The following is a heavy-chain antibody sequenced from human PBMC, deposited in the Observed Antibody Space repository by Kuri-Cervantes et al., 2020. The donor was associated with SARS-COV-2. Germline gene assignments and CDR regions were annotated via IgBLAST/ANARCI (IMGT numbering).Heavy chain of an antibody. CDR1: GFTFSSYA. CDR3: ARGAHDYYYYGMDV. Sequence: GESLKISCAASGFTFSSYAMHWVRQAPGKGLEWVAVISYDGSNKYYADSVKGRFTISRDNAKNSLYLQMNSLRAEDTAVYYCARGAHDYYYYGMDVWGQGTTVTVSS. J-gene: IGHJ6*02. V-gene: IGHV3-30-3*01. CDR2: ISYDGSNK.